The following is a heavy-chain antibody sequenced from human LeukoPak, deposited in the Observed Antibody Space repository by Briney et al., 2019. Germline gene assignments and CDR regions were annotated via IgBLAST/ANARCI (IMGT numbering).Heavy chain of an antibody. CDR1: GFTFSSSY. D-gene: IGHD3-10*01. CDR2: ISPSGDST. CDR3: ARGLYYGSGQYYFDY. V-gene: IGHV3-64*01. J-gene: IGHJ4*02. Sequence: GESLRLSCAASGFTFSSSYMHWVRQAPGKGLEYVSAISPSGDSTYYTNSVKGRFTISRDNSKNTLFLQMGSLTAEDMAVYYCARGLYYGSGQYYFDYWGQGTLVTVSS.